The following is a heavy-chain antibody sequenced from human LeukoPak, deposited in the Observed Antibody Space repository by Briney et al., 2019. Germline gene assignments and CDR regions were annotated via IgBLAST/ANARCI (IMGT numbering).Heavy chain of an antibody. CDR2: INSGGSAI. CDR3: ARGGSYVHY. J-gene: IGHJ4*02. CDR1: GFTLNSYE. Sequence: GGSLRLSCAASGFTLNSYEMNWVRQAPGKGLEGVSYINSGGSAIYYADSVKGGFTISRDNAKNSLYLQMNSLRADDTAVYYCARGGSYVHYWGQGTLVTVSS. D-gene: IGHD1-26*01. V-gene: IGHV3-48*03.